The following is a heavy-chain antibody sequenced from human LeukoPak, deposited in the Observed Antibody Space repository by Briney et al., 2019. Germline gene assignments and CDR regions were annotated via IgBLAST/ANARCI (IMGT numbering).Heavy chain of an antibody. J-gene: IGHJ4*02. CDR3: ASGWDYSNGGLLY. CDR2: IYTGGTT. V-gene: IGHV4-4*07. D-gene: IGHD4-11*01. CDR1: GGSISSYY. Sequence: PSETLSLTCTVSGGSISSYYWSWIRQPPGKGLEWIGRIYTGGTTNYNPSLRSPVTMSVDTSRNQFSLKLSSVTAADTAVYYCASGWDYSNGGLLYWGRGTLVTISS.